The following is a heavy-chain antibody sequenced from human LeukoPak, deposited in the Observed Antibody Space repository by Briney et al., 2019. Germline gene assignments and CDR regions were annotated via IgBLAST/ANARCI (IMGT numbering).Heavy chain of an antibody. CDR1: GFSFSAYG. Sequence: GGSLRLSCAASGFSFSAYGVHWVRQAPGKGLEWVAVIWYDGSSKDYADSVKGRFTLSRDNSKNTLYLQMNSLTVEDTAGYYCARSQSSSLIDYWGQGTLVTVSS. D-gene: IGHD6-13*01. CDR3: ARSQSSSLIDY. V-gene: IGHV3-33*01. J-gene: IGHJ4*02. CDR2: IWYDGSSK.